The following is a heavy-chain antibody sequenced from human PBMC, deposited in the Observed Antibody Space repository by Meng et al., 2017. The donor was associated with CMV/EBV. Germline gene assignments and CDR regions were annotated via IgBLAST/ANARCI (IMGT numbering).Heavy chain of an antibody. Sequence: SETLSLTCTVSGGSISSSSYYWGWIRQPPGKGLEWIGSIYYSGSTYYNPSLKSRVTISVDTSKNQFSRKLSSVTAADTAVYYCAGHKGASSSWRGGFDYWGQGTLVTVSS. CDR1: GGSISSSSYY. D-gene: IGHD6-13*01. CDR2: IYYSGST. CDR3: AGHKGASSSWRGGFDY. J-gene: IGHJ4*02. V-gene: IGHV4-39*01.